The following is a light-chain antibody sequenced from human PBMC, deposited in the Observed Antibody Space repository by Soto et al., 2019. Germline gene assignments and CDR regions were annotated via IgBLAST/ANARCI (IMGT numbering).Light chain of an antibody. V-gene: IGLV2-14*02. CDR2: DVS. Sequence: QSVLTQPASVSGSPGQSITISCTGTSSDVGSYNLVSWYQQHPGKAPKLMIYDVSNRPSGVSNRFSGSKSGNTASLTISGLQPEDEANYYCNSFTSSSTYVFGTGTKVTVL. CDR3: NSFTSSSTYV. J-gene: IGLJ1*01. CDR1: SSDVGSYNL.